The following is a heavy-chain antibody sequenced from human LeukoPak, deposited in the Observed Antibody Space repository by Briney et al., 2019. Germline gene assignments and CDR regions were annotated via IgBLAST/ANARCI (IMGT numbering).Heavy chain of an antibody. D-gene: IGHD4-17*01. CDR1: GFTFSRLW. CDR2: IKQDGSEK. V-gene: IGHV3-7*01. J-gene: IGHJ5*02. CDR3: ARKGSTVTTSLAS. Sequence: GGSLRLSCAASGFTFSRLWMSWVRQAPGKGLEWVANIKQDGSEKYYVDSVKGRFTISRDNAKSSLYLQMNSLRVEDTAVYYCARKGSTVTTSLASWGQGTLVTVSS.